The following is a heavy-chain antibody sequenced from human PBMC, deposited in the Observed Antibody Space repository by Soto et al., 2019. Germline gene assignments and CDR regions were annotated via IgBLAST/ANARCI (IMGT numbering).Heavy chain of an antibody. CDR3: ARHFLTGACTSCYAPGNWFDP. J-gene: IGHJ5*02. D-gene: IGHD2-2*01. V-gene: IGHV4-39*01. CDR1: GGSISSSSYY. Sequence: QLQLQESGPGLVKPSETLSLTCTVSGGSISSSSYYWGWIRQPPGKGLEWIGSIYYSGSTYYNPSLKSRVTISVDTSKNQFSLKLSSVTAADTAVYYCARHFLTGACTSCYAPGNWFDPWGQGTLVTVSS. CDR2: IYYSGST.